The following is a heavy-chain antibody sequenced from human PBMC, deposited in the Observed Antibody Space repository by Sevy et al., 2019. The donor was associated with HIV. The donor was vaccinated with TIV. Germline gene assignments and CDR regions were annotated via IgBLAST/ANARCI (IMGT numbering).Heavy chain of an antibody. J-gene: IGHJ4*02. CDR3: ARHALTDTWFDY. Sequence: ASVKVSCKASGYTFTSYGISWVRQAPGQGLEWMGWISAYNGNTNYSQKLQGRVTMTTDTSTSTAYMELRSLRSDDTAVYYCARHALTDTWFDYWGQGTLVTVSS. CDR1: GYTFTSYG. V-gene: IGHV1-18*01. CDR2: ISAYNGNT. D-gene: IGHD5-18*01.